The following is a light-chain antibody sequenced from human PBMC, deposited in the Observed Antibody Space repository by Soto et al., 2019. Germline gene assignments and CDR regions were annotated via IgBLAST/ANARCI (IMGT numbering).Light chain of an antibody. J-gene: IGKJ1*01. Sequence: DIQMTQSPSSLSASVGDRVTITCRASQAISNYLAWYQQKPGKVPKLLIYGASTLQSGVPSRFSGSGSGTEFNLPSSSLQPGDVATYYFQKYDSAPWTFGQGTKVEIK. CDR3: QKYDSAPWT. CDR2: GAS. V-gene: IGKV1-27*01. CDR1: QAISNY.